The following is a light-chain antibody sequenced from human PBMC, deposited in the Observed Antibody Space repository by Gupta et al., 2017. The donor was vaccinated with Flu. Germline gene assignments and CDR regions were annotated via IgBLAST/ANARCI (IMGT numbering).Light chain of an antibody. CDR3: QQYDNRLPLT. CDR1: QDISNY. V-gene: IGKV1-33*01. CDR2: DAS. J-gene: IGKJ4*01. Sequence: DVQMTQSPSSLSASVGDRVTITCQASQDISNYLNWYQQKTGKAPKLLIYDASNLETGVPSRCSRSGSGTDFTFTISSLQPEDIATYYCQQYDNRLPLTFGEGTKVEIK.